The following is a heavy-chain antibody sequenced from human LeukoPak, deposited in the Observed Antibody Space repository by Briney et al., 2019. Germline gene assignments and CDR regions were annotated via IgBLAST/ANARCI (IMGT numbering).Heavy chain of an antibody. V-gene: IGHV4-34*01. J-gene: IGHJ6*02. CDR1: GGSFSGYY. CDR3: ARGRSEWPHYYYYYGMDV. Sequence: SETLSLTCAVYGGSFSGYYWSWIRQPLGKGLEWIGEINHSGSTNYNPSLKSRVTISVDTSKNQFSLKLSSVTAADTAVYYCARGRSEWPHYYYYYGMDVWGQGTTVTVSS. D-gene: IGHD2-8*01. CDR2: INHSGST.